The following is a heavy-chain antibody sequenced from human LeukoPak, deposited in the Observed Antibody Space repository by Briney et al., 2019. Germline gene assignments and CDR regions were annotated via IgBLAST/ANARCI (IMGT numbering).Heavy chain of an antibody. CDR1: GFTFSSYW. V-gene: IGHV3-7*01. CDR2: IKQDGSEK. D-gene: IGHD2-2*01. J-gene: IGHJ5*02. CDR3: ARESPRVIVVAPAAMGGGGWFDP. Sequence: GGSLRLSCAASGFTFSSYWMSWIRQAPGKGLEWVANIKQDGSEKYYVDSVKGRFTISRDNAKNSLYLQMNSLRAEDTAVYYCARESPRVIVVAPAAMGGGGWFDPWGQGTLVTVSS.